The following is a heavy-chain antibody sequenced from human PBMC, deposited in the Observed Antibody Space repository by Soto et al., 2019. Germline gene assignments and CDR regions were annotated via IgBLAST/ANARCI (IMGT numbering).Heavy chain of an antibody. CDR3: ASQYYDILTGYYSEFDY. CDR2: IYYSGST. V-gene: IGHV4-39*01. D-gene: IGHD3-9*01. CDR1: GGSISSSSYY. Sequence: PSETLSLTCTVSGGSISSSSYYWGWIRQPPGKGLEWIGSIYYSGSTYYNPSLKSRVTISVDTSKNQFSLKLSSVTAADTAVYYCASQYYDILTGYYSEFDYWGQGTLVTVSS. J-gene: IGHJ4*02.